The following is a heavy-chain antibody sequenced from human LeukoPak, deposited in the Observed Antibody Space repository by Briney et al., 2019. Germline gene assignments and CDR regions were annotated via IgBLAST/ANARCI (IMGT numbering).Heavy chain of an antibody. Sequence: PSETLSLTCAVYGGSFSGYYWSWIRQPPGKGLEWIGYFYYSGSTNYNPSFQSRVTISVDTSKNHFSLKLTSVTAADTAVYYCTRLLDNDSSGYPDTFDMWGQGTMVTVSS. D-gene: IGHD3-22*01. J-gene: IGHJ3*02. V-gene: IGHV4-59*01. CDR1: GGSFSGYY. CDR2: FYYSGST. CDR3: TRLLDNDSSGYPDTFDM.